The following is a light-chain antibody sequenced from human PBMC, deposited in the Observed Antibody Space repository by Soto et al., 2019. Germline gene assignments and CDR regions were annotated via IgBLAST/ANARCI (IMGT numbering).Light chain of an antibody. CDR2: GAS. CDR3: QQYNNRPPWT. CDR1: QSVGSN. J-gene: IGKJ1*01. V-gene: IGKV3-15*01. Sequence: EIVMTQSPATLSVSPGERATLSCRASQSVGSNLAWYQQKPGQAPRLLMNGASTRATGVPARFSGSGSGAEFTLTISSLQSEDFAVYYCQQYNNRPPWTFGQGTKVEIE.